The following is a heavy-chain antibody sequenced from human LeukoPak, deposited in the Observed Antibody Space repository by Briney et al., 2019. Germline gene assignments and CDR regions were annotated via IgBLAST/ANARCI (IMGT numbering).Heavy chain of an antibody. J-gene: IGHJ4*02. V-gene: IGHV4-59*01. CDR1: GGSIRSYY. CDR2: IHYSGST. D-gene: IGHD1-26*01. Sequence: SETLSLTCTVSGGSIRSYYWSWIRQPPGKGLEWIGYIHYSGSTNYNPSLKSRVTISVDTSKNQFSLKLSSVTAADTAVYYCARGEWEIGLFFDYWGQGTLVTVSS. CDR3: ARGEWEIGLFFDY.